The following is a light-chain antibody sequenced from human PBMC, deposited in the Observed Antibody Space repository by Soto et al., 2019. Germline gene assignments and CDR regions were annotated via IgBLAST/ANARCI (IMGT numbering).Light chain of an antibody. J-gene: IGKJ3*01. V-gene: IGKV3-20*01. Sequence: ETVLTQSPGTLSLSPGERATLSCRASQSVSSSYLAWYQQKPGQAPRLLIYGASSRATGIPDRFSGSGSGIDFTLTISRLEPEDFAVYYCQQYGSSPRSFGPGTKVDI. CDR3: QQYGSSPRS. CDR1: QSVSSSY. CDR2: GAS.